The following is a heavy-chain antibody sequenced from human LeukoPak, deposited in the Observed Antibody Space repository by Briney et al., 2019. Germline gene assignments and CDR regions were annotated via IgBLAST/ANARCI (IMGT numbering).Heavy chain of an antibody. J-gene: IGHJ4*02. Sequence: QPGGSLRLSCAASGFTFSSYAMSWVRQAPGKGLEWVSAISGSGGSTYSADSVKGRFTISRDNSKNTLYLQMNSLRAEDTAVYYCAKAQSPVLGGGSYFDYWGQGTLVTVSS. D-gene: IGHD3-16*01. CDR3: AKAQSPVLGGGSYFDY. CDR1: GFTFSSYA. V-gene: IGHV3-23*01. CDR2: ISGSGGST.